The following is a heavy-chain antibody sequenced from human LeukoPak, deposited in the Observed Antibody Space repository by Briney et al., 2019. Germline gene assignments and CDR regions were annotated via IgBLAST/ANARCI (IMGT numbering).Heavy chain of an antibody. CDR1: GFTFSSHS. D-gene: IGHD4-17*01. CDR3: ARGDYASNSGFDY. J-gene: IGHJ4*02. Sequence: PGGSLRLSCAASGFTFSSHSMNWVRQAPGKGLEWVSSISSSSSYIYYADSVKGRFTISRDNAKNSLYLQMNSLRAEDTAVYYCARGDYASNSGFDYWGQGTLVTVSS. CDR2: ISSSSSYI. V-gene: IGHV3-21*01.